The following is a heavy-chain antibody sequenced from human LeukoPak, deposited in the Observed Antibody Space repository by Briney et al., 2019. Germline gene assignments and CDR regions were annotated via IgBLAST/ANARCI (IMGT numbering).Heavy chain of an antibody. CDR2: IYYSGST. CDR1: GGSISSYY. D-gene: IGHD3-10*01. Sequence: SETLSLTCTVSGGSISSYYWSWIRQPPGKGLEWIGYIYYSGSTNYNPSLKSRVTISVDTSKNQFSLKLSSVTAADTAVYYCARSPLLWFGELLYYFDYWGQGTLVTVSS. CDR3: ARSPLLWFGELLYYFDY. J-gene: IGHJ4*02. V-gene: IGHV4-59*08.